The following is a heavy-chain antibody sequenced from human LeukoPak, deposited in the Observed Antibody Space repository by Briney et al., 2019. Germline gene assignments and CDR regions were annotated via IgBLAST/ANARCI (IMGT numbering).Heavy chain of an antibody. J-gene: IGHJ4*02. Sequence: PGGSLRLSCKGSGYSFTNYWISWVRQMPGKGLEWMGIIFPSDSDTRYSPSFQGQVTISADKSITTAYLQWSSLKASDTAMYYCATVPGYWGQGTLVTVSS. V-gene: IGHV5-51*01. CDR3: ATVPGY. CDR1: GYSFTNYW. D-gene: IGHD6-19*01. CDR2: IFPSDSDT.